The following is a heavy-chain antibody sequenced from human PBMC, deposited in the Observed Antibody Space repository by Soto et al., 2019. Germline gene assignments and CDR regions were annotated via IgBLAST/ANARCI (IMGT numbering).Heavy chain of an antibody. CDR3: ARGTLVVPAAALYYYYYYYMDV. Sequence: SETLSLTCTVSGGSISSGGYYWSWIRQHPGKGLEWIGYIYYSGSTYCNPSLKSRVTISVDTSKNQFSLKLSSVTAADTAVYYCARGTLVVPAAALYYYYYYYMDVWGKGTTVTVSS. V-gene: IGHV4-31*03. CDR2: IYYSGST. CDR1: GGSISSGGYY. J-gene: IGHJ6*03. D-gene: IGHD2-2*01.